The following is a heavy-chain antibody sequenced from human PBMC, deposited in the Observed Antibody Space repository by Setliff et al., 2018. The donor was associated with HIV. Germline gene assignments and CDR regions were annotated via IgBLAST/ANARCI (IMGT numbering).Heavy chain of an antibody. CDR2: VSYTGTT. Sequence: SETLSLTCTASYATLSTADYYWTWIRQPPGKGLEWIGFVSYTGTTRYSPSLRRRISISIDASKNKFSLQMNSLRAEGTAVYYCARDYGWGSGSYYDYWGQGTVVTVSS. J-gene: IGHJ4*02. D-gene: IGHD3-10*01. V-gene: IGHV4-30-4*01. CDR3: ARDYGWGSGSYYDY. CDR1: YATLSTADYY.